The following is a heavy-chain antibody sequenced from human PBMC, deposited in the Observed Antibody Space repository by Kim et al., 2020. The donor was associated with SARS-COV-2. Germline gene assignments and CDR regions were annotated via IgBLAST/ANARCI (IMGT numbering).Heavy chain of an antibody. D-gene: IGHD6-19*01. CDR3: ARGTRQWLVRGPYYYYMDV. CDR2: INHSGST. J-gene: IGHJ6*03. Sequence: SETLSLTCAVYGGSFSGYYWSWIRQPPGKGLEWIGEINHSGSTNYNPSLKSRVTISVDTSKNQFSLKLSSVTAADTAVYYCARGTRQWLVRGPYYYYMDVWGQGTTVTGSS. CDR1: GGSFSGYY. V-gene: IGHV4-34*01.